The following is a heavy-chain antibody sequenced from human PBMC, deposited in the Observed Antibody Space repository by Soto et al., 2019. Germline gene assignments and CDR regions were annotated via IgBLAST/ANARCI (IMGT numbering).Heavy chain of an antibody. CDR3: ARDEYCGGDCYERNDAFDI. D-gene: IGHD2-21*02. V-gene: IGHV1-2*02. CDR1: GYTFTGYY. Sequence: GASVKVSCKASGYTFTGYYMHWVRQAPGQGLEWMGWINPNSGGTNYAQKFQGRVTMTRDTSISTAYMELGRLRSDDTAVYYCARDEYCGGDCYERNDAFDIWGQGTMVTVSS. J-gene: IGHJ3*02. CDR2: INPNSGGT.